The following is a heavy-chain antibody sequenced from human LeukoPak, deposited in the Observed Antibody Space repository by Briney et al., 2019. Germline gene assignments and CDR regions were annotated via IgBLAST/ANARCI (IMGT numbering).Heavy chain of an antibody. CDR3: ARKSSKTFFD. CDR2: INPNTGGT. V-gene: IGHV1-2*02. J-gene: IGHJ4*02. D-gene: IGHD3-3*01. CDR1: GYFFPDYY. Sequence: ASVKVSCKASGYFFPDYYIHWLRQAPGQDLQWMGRINPNTGGTDYAQIFQGRVTMTRDTSISTVYMELSSLRPDDTAFFYCARKSSKTFFDWGQGTLVTVSS.